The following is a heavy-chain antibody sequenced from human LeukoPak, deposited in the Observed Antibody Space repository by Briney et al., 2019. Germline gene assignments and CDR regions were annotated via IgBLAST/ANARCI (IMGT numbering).Heavy chain of an antibody. CDR2: IRSKANSYAT. V-gene: IGHV3-73*01. CDR3: TLLEYCSSTSCGQNYYYYYYMDV. D-gene: IGHD2-2*01. J-gene: IGHJ6*03. CDR1: GFTFSGSA. Sequence: GGSLRLSCAASGFTFSGSAMHWVRQASGKGLEWVGRIRSKANSYATAYAASVKGRFTISRDDSKNTAYLQMNSLKTEDTAVYYCTLLEYCSSTSCGQNYYYYYYMDVWGKGTTVTVPS.